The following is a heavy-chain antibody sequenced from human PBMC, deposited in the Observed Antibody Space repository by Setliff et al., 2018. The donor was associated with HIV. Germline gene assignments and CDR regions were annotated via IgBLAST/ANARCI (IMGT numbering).Heavy chain of an antibody. Sequence: GSLRLSCAASGFIISDHFMEWVRQAPGKGLEWIGLTKDKPAAYITEHAASVRGRFTISRDDLKNSVYLQMNSLKTEDTAVYYCVSYHYGYPYWGQGTPVTVSS. V-gene: IGHV3-72*01. J-gene: IGHJ4*02. CDR3: VSYHYGYPY. D-gene: IGHD3-10*01. CDR1: GFIISDHF. CDR2: TKDKPAAYIT.